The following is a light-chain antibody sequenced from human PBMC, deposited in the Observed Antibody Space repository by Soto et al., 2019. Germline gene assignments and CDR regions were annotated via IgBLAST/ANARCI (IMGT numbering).Light chain of an antibody. V-gene: IGKV1-39*01. CDR3: QKSYITPRT. CDR2: AAS. J-gene: IGKJ1*01. CDR1: LSISSS. Sequence: DIRMTQSPSSQSASVGDRITITCRASLSISSSLNWYQQKPGKAPRLLIYAASRLQSGAPSRFSGSGSGTDFTLTITSLQPEDFATYYCQKSYITPRTFVQGTKVDIK.